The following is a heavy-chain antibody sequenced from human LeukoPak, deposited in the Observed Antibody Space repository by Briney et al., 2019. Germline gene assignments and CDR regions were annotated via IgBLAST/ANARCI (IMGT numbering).Heavy chain of an antibody. J-gene: IGHJ4*02. CDR3: ARQEYNWNYGSGPFDY. V-gene: IGHV4-30-2*01. CDR2: IYHSGST. CDR1: GGSISSGDYY. D-gene: IGHD1-7*01. Sequence: SETLSLTCTVSGGSISSGDYYWSWIRQPPGKGLEWIGYIYHSGSTYYNPSLKSRVTISVDRSKNQYSLKLSSVTAADTAVYYCARQEYNWNYGSGPFDYWGQGTLVTVSS.